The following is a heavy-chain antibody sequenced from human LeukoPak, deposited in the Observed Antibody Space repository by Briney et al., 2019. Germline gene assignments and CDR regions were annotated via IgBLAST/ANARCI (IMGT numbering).Heavy chain of an antibody. CDR2: IYTSGST. V-gene: IGHV4-4*09. D-gene: IGHD2-21*01. CDR1: GGSISSYY. J-gene: IGHJ5*02. CDR3: ARLGSSGRVGEILFDP. Sequence: SETLSLTCTVSGGSISSYYWSWIRQPPGKGLERIGYIYTSGSTNYNPSLKSRVTISVDTSKNQFSLKLSSVTAADPAVYYCARLGSSGRVGEILFDPWGQGTLVTVSS.